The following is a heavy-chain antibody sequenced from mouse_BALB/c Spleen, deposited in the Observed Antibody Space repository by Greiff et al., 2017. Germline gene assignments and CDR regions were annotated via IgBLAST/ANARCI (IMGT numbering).Heavy chain of an antibody. CDR2: IDPENGNT. Sequence: VQLQQSGAELVRPGALVKLSCKASGFNIKDYYMHWVKQRPEQGLEWIGWIDPENGNTIYDPKFQGKASITADTSSNTAYLQLSSLTSEDTAVYYCARGLRQFYYLDYWGQGTTLTVSS. J-gene: IGHJ2*01. D-gene: IGHD1-1*01. CDR3: ARGLRQFYYLDY. V-gene: IGHV14-1*02. CDR1: GFNIKDYY.